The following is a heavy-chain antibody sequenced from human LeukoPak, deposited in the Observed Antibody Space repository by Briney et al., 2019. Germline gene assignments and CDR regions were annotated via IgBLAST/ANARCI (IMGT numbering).Heavy chain of an antibody. CDR2: TSHDGNA. CDR3: AKHGGRYFNS. V-gene: IGHV4-4*02. D-gene: IGHD4-23*01. CDR1: GGSISTNTW. J-gene: IGHJ4*02. Sequence: SGTLSLTCAVSGGSISTNTWWSWVRQPPGKGLEWIGQTSHDGNADYTPSLKSRVTISVDKSKNQLSLKLHSVTAADSAVYYCAKHGGRYFNSWGQGTLVTVSS.